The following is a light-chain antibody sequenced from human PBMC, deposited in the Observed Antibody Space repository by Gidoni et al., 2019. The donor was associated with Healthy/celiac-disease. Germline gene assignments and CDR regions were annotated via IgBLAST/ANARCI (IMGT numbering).Light chain of an antibody. CDR1: SGHSSYA. CDR3: QTWGTGPRV. V-gene: IGLV4-69*01. J-gene: IGLJ3*02. CDR2: LNSDGSH. Sequence: QLVLTQSPSAFASLGAAVKLTCTLSSGHSSYAIAWHQQQPEKGPRYLMKLNSDGSHSKGDGIPDRFSGSSSGAERYLTISSLQSEDEADYYCQTWGTGPRVFGGGTKLTVL.